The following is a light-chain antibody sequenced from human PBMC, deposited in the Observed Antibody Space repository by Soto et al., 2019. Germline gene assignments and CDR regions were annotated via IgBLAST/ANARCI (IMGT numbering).Light chain of an antibody. CDR3: CSSAGSSTYV. J-gene: IGLJ1*01. CDR1: SSDVGGYNR. V-gene: IGLV2-18*02. Sequence: QSVLTQPPSVSGSPGQSVTISCTGTSSDVGGYNRVSWYQQSAGTAPRLMIYEVSNRPSGVSDRFSGSKSGNTASLTISGLQAEDEADYYCCSSAGSSTYVFCLVNKVTV. CDR2: EVS.